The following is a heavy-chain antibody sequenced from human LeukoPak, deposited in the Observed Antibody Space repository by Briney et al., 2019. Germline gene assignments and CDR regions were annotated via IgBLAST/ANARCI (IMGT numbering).Heavy chain of an antibody. Sequence: SETLSLTCTVSGGSTSSSSYYWGWIRQPPGKGLEWIGSIYYSGSTYYNPSPKSRVTISVDASKNQFSLKLSSVTAADTAVYYCATEMATILWTHFDYWGQGTLVTVSS. CDR3: ATEMATILWTHFDY. V-gene: IGHV4-39*01. CDR1: GGSTSSSSYY. CDR2: IYYSGST. J-gene: IGHJ4*02. D-gene: IGHD5-24*01.